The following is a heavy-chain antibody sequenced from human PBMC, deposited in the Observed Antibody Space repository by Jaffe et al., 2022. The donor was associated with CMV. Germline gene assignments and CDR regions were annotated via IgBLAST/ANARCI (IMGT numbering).Heavy chain of an antibody. CDR3: ARSPYSSGWYVGPDAFDI. V-gene: IGHV6-1*01. J-gene: IGHJ3*02. CDR1: GDSVSSNSAA. CDR2: TYYRSKWYN. Sequence: QVQLQQSGPGLVKPSQTLSLTCAISGDSVSSNSAAWNWIRQSPSRGLEWLGRTYYRSKWYNDYAVSVKSRITINPDTSKNQFSLQLNSVTPEDTAVYYCARSPYSSGWYVGPDAFDIWGQGTMVTVSS. D-gene: IGHD6-19*01.